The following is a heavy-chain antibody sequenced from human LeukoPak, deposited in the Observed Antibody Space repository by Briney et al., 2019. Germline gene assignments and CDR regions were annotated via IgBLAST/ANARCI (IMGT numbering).Heavy chain of an antibody. D-gene: IGHD6-6*01. CDR3: ARLRIVARLYYYYYMDV. Sequence: SETLSLTCAVYGGSFSGYYWSWIRQPPGKGLEWIGEINHSGSTNYNPSLKSRVTISVDTSKNQFSLKLSSVTAADTAVYYCARLRIVARLYYYYYMDVWGKGTTVTVSS. CDR1: GGSFSGYY. J-gene: IGHJ6*03. V-gene: IGHV4-34*01. CDR2: INHSGST.